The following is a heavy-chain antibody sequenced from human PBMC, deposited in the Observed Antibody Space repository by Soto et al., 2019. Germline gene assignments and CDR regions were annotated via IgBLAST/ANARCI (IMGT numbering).Heavy chain of an antibody. J-gene: IGHJ4*02. CDR1: GFTFSSYD. Sequence: EVQLAESGGGMVQPGGSLRLSCVASGFTFSSYDMHLVRQAPGKGLEYGSSISINGGTTDYGNSVKGRFTISRDNSKNTLYLQMCSLRAENMDVYYCVRRESGNYDYWGQGTLVTVSS. D-gene: IGHD1-7*01. CDR2: ISINGGTT. CDR3: VRRESGNYDY. V-gene: IGHV3-64*01.